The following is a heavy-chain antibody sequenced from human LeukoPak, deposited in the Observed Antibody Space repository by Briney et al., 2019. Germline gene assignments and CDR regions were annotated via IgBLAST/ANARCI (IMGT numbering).Heavy chain of an antibody. CDR1: GYTLTEFS. V-gene: IGHV1-24*01. CDR3: ATDTIAAAGTTTPSFDY. Sequence: ASVKVSCKVSGYTLTEFSMHWVRQAPGKGLEWMGGFDPEDGGTIYAQKFQGRVTMTEDTSTDTAYMELSSLRSEDTAVYYCATDTIAAAGTTTPSFDYWGQGTLVTVSS. J-gene: IGHJ4*02. CDR2: FDPEDGGT. D-gene: IGHD6-13*01.